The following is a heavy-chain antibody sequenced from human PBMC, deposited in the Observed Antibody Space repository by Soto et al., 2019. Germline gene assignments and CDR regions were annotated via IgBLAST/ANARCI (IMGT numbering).Heavy chain of an antibody. V-gene: IGHV4-34*01. Sequence: PSETLSLTCAVYGGSFSGYYRSWIRQPPGKGLEWIGEINHSESTNYNPSLKSRVTISVATSKNQFSLKLSSVTAADTAVYYCARSLRVRGTIFGVVITHYYYYGMDVWGQGTTVTVS. D-gene: IGHD3-3*01. CDR3: ARSLRVRGTIFGVVITHYYYYGMDV. CDR1: GGSFSGYY. CDR2: INHSEST. J-gene: IGHJ6*02.